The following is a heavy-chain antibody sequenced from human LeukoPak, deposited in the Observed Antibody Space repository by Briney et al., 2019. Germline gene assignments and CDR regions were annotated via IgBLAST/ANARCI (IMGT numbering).Heavy chain of an antibody. V-gene: IGHV3-23*01. D-gene: IGHD6-13*01. CDR2: ISGSGGST. CDR1: GFTFSSYA. CDR3: AKTSSNDFGYFQH. J-gene: IGHJ1*01. Sequence: GGSLRLSCAASGFTFSSYAMSWVRQAAGNGLEWVSDISGSGGSTHYADSVKGRSTISRNNHNTPLYLQMTSLRADDTAVYYCAKTSSNDFGYFQHWGQRTLVTASS.